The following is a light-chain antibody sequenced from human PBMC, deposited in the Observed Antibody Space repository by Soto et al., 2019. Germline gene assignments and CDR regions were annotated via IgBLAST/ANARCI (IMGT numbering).Light chain of an antibody. CDR2: DAS. V-gene: IGKV3-11*01. CDR1: QSINNY. J-gene: IGKJ5*01. Sequence: EKVLTHSAVTLSLAQGERTTLSCRASQSINNYLAWYQQKPGQAPRLLIYDASNRATGIPARFSGSGSGTDFTLTISSLEPEDFAVYYCQQRFNWQVTFGQGTRWRL. CDR3: QQRFNWQVT.